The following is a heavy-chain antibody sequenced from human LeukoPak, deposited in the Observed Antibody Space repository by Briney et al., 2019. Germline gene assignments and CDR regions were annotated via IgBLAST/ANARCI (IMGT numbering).Heavy chain of an antibody. CDR3: ARDLESGSSGWFDP. CDR2: ISSSSSYI. Sequence: PGGSLRLSCAASGFTVSSNYMSWVRQAPGKGLEWVSSISSSSSYIYYADSVKGRFTISRDNAKNSLYLQMNSLRAEDTAVYYCARDLESGSSGWFDPWGQGTLVTVSS. CDR1: GFTVSSNY. D-gene: IGHD1-26*01. V-gene: IGHV3-21*01. J-gene: IGHJ5*02.